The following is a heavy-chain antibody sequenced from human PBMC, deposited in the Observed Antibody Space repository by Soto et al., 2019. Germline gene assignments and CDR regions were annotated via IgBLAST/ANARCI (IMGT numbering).Heavy chain of an antibody. Sequence: PSQTLSLTCAMSGDSVSNNRATWNWIRQSPSGGLEWLGRTYYRSKWISDYAMSVKSRISINPDTSKNLISLHLNSVTPEDTAVYYCARDPPDFNSGFDFWGQGTPVTVSS. J-gene: IGHJ4*02. CDR2: TYYRSKWIS. CDR1: GDSVSNNRAT. V-gene: IGHV6-1*01. CDR3: ARDPPDFNSGFDF. D-gene: IGHD1-26*01.